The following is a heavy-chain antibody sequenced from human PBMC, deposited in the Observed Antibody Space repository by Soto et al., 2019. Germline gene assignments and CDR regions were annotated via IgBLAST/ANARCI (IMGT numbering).Heavy chain of an antibody. Sequence: QVQLVQSGAEVKKPGASVKVSCKASGGTFSSYTISWVRQAPGQGLEWMGRIIPILGIANYAQKFQDRVTITADKSTSTAYMELSSLRSEDTAVYYCARVISVGKTGGATYYFDYWGQGTLVTVSS. CDR2: IIPILGIA. V-gene: IGHV1-69*02. J-gene: IGHJ4*02. D-gene: IGHD1-26*01. CDR1: GGTFSSYT. CDR3: ARVISVGKTGGATYYFDY.